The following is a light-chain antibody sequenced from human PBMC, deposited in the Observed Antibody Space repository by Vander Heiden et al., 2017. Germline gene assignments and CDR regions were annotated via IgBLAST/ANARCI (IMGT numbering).Light chain of an antibody. J-gene: IGKJ4*01. CDR2: WAS. CDR3: QQYYSTLT. CDR1: QSVLYSSNNKNY. V-gene: IGKV4-1*01. Sequence: IVMTQSPDSLAASLGERATITCRSSQSVLYSSNNKNYVAWYQQKPGQPPKVLISWASTRECGVPDRFSGSASATDFTLTISNLQAEDVAVYYCQQYYSTLTFGGGTKVEIK.